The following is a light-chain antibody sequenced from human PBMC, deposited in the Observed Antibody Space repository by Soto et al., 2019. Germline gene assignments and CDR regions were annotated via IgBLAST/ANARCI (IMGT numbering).Light chain of an antibody. CDR2: LGS. J-gene: IGKJ1*01. CDR1: QSLLHSNGYNY. Sequence: DIVMTQSPLSLPVTPGEPASISCRSSQSLLHSNGYNYLDWYLQKPGQSPQLLIYLGSNRASGVPDRFSGSGSGTDFTLKTSRVEAEDVGVYYCMQALQTPPWTFGQGTKV. V-gene: IGKV2-28*01. CDR3: MQALQTPPWT.